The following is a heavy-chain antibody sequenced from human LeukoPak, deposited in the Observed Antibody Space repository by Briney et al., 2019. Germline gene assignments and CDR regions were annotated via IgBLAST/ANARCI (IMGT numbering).Heavy chain of an antibody. D-gene: IGHD3-16*01. CDR1: GFTFSSYA. Sequence: GGSLRLSCAASGFTFSSYAMHWVRQAPGKGLEWVAVISYDGSNKYYADSVKGRFTISRDNSKNTLYLQMNSLSAEDTAVYYCARSLGDWGQGTLVSVSS. CDR2: ISYDGSNK. V-gene: IGHV3-30-3*01. CDR3: ARSLGD. J-gene: IGHJ4*02.